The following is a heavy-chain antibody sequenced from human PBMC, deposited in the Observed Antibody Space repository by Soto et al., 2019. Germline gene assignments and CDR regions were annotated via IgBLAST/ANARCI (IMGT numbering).Heavy chain of an antibody. CDR1: GFTFSSYG. J-gene: IGHJ3*02. D-gene: IGHD5-18*01. V-gene: IGHV3-33*01. CDR2: IWYDGSNK. Sequence: GGSLRLSCAASGFTFSSYGMHWVRQAPGKGLEWVAVIWYDGSNKYYADSVKGRFTISRDNSKNTLYLQMNSLRAEDTAVYYCASLGYSYGSDAFDIWGQGTMVTVSS. CDR3: ASLGYSYGSDAFDI.